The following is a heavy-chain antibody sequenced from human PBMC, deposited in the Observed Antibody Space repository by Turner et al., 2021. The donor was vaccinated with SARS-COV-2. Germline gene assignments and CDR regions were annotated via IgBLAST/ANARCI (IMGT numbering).Heavy chain of an antibody. V-gene: IGHV1-8*01. J-gene: IGHJ5*02. CDR1: GYTFTSYD. CDR2: RNPNSGNT. CDR3: ARGSYCSSTKCYTGGWIDP. D-gene: IGHD2-2*02. Sequence: QVQLVQSGAEVQKPGASVKVSCKASGYTFTSYDINWVRQATGQGLEWMGWRNPNSGNTGYAQKFQGRVTMTRNTSISTAYMELSSLRSEDTAVYYCARGSYCSSTKCYTGGWIDPWGQGTLVTVSS.